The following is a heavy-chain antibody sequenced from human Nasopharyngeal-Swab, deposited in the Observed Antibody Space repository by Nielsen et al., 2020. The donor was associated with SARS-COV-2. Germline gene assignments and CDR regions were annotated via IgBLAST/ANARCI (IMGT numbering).Heavy chain of an antibody. CDR2: ISNDAINK. CDR1: GFTFSSYA. CDR3: AKGLGDFWSGYYMVFDY. D-gene: IGHD3-3*01. J-gene: IGHJ4*02. Sequence: GGSLRLSCAASGFTFSSYAMHWVRQAPGKGLEWVAIISNDAINKYYADSVRGRFTISRDDSKNTLYLQMNSLRAEDTAVYYCAKGLGDFWSGYYMVFDYWGQGTLVTVSS. V-gene: IGHV3-30*18.